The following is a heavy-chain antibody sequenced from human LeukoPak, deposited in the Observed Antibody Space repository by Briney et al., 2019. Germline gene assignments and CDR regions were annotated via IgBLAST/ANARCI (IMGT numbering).Heavy chain of an antibody. V-gene: IGHV3-48*03. Sequence: QPGGPLTLLCAASGLTFSSYEVIWVRQAPGKALVWVSYISSSGSTIYVADSLRGRFTISRDNAKNSLYLQMNSLRIEETAIYYCSRETVNGPVVVRLDGWGQGALVTVSS. CDR2: ISSSGSTI. J-gene: IGHJ4*02. D-gene: IGHD2-8*01. CDR3: SRETVNGPVVVRLDG. CDR1: GLTFSSYE.